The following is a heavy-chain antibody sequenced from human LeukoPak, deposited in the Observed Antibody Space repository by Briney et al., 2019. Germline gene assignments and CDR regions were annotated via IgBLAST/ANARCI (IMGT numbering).Heavy chain of an antibody. CDR2: IKQGGSEK. V-gene: IGHV3-7*01. D-gene: IGHD6-19*01. CDR3: ARDDSHSSGWYGAFYYSYGMDV. J-gene: IGHJ6*02. Sequence: GGSLRLSCAASGFTFSSYWMSWVRQAPGKGLEWVANIKQGGSEKYYVDSVKGRFTISRDNAKNSLYLQMNSLRAEDTAVYYCARDDSHSSGWYGAFYYSYGMDVWGQGTTVTVSS. CDR1: GFTFSSYW.